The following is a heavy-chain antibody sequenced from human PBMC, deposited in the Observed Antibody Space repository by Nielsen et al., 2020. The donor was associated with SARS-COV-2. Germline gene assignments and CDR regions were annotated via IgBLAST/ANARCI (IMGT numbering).Heavy chain of an antibody. J-gene: IGHJ4*02. CDR2: VSASGGST. D-gene: IGHD2-15*01. V-gene: IGHV3-23*01. CDR3: AKDHGLGYCSGGSCYPDY. CDR1: GFTFNIYA. Sequence: GESLKISCAASGFTFNIYAMAWVRRAPGRGLQWVTGVSASGGSTYYTDSVKGRFSISRDNSKNTLFLQMHSLRVEDTAVYYCAKDHGLGYCSGGSCYPDYWGQGTLVTVSS.